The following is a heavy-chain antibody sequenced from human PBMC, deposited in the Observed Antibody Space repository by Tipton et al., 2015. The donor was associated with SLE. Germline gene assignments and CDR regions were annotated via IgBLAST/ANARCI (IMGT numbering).Heavy chain of an antibody. D-gene: IGHD2-15*01. CDR3: TTDPATTRAFDI. Sequence: SLRLSCAASGFTFSNAWMSWVRQAPGKGLEWVGRIKSKTDGETTDYAAPVKGRFTISRDDSKNTLYLQMNSLKTEDTAVYYRTTDPATTRAFDIWGQGTMVTVSS. J-gene: IGHJ3*02. CDR1: GFTFSNAW. CDR2: IKSKTDGETT. V-gene: IGHV3-15*01.